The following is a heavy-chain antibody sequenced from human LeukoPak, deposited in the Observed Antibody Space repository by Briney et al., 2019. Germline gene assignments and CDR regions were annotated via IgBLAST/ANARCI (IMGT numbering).Heavy chain of an antibody. CDR3: ARDRGFGQADV. Sequence: GGSLRLSCAASGFTFSGYWMSWLRQAPGKGLEWVANIKQDGGEKYYVDSVKGRFTISRDNAKDSLYLQMNSLRAEDTAVYYCARDRGFGQADVWGKGTTVTVSS. J-gene: IGHJ6*04. V-gene: IGHV3-7*01. CDR1: GFTFSGYW. D-gene: IGHD3-10*01. CDR2: IKQDGGEK.